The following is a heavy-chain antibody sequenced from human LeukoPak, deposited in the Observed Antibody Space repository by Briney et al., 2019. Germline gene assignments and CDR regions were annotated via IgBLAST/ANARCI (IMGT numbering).Heavy chain of an antibody. D-gene: IGHD4/OR15-4a*01. Sequence: GGSLRLSCAASGFTFSSYAMSWVRQAPGKGLEWVSAISGSGGNTYYADSVKGRFTISRDNSKNTLYLQMNSLRAEDTAVYYCARRAGAYSHPYDYWGQGTLVTVSS. J-gene: IGHJ4*02. V-gene: IGHV3-23*01. CDR1: GFTFSSYA. CDR2: ISGSGGNT. CDR3: ARRAGAYSHPYDY.